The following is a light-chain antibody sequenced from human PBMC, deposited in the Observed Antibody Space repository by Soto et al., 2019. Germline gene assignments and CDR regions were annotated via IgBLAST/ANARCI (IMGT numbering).Light chain of an antibody. V-gene: IGLV2-14*01. CDR3: SSYTSADSWV. J-gene: IGLJ3*02. CDR1: TGDIGGYDR. CDR2: DVS. Sequence: QSALTQPASVSGSLGQSITISCTGTTGDIGGYDRVSWYQQYPGKAPKLMISDVSFRASGVSDRFSGSKYGNTASLTISDLQAVDEGDYYCSSYTSADSWVFGGGTKLTVL.